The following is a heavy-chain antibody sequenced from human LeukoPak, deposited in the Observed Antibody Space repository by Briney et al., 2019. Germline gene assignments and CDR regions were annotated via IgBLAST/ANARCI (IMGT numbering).Heavy chain of an antibody. J-gene: IGHJ4*02. Sequence: SETLSLTCAVSGGSFSGYFWSWIRQPPGKGLEWIGEINHSGSTNYNPSLKSRVTIPVDTSKNQFSLKLSSVTAADTAVYYCARGRWLQAKVLADYWGQGTLVTVSS. D-gene: IGHD5-24*01. CDR2: INHSGST. CDR3: ARGRWLQAKVLADY. V-gene: IGHV4-34*01. CDR1: GGSFSGYF.